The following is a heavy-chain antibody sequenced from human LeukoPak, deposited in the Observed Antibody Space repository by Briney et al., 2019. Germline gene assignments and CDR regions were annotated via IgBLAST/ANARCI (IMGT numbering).Heavy chain of an antibody. CDR2: ISYDGSNK. D-gene: IGHD2-2*01. CDR3: AKGICSSTSCPLGY. V-gene: IGHV3-30*18. Sequence: GRSLRLSCAASGFTFSSYGMHWVRQAPGKGLEWVAVISYDGSNKYYADSVKGRFTISRDNSKNTLYLQMNSLRAEDTAVYYCAKGICSSTSCPLGYWGQGTLVTVSS. J-gene: IGHJ4*02. CDR1: GFTFSSYG.